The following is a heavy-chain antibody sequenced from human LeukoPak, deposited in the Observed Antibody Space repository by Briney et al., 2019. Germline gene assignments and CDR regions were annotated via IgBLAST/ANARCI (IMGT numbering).Heavy chain of an antibody. J-gene: IGHJ4*02. CDR1: GGSISSGGYY. V-gene: IGHV4-30-2*01. CDR2: IYHSGST. Sequence: SQTLSLTCTVSGGSISSGGYYWSWIRQPPGKGLEWIGYIYHSGSTYYNPTLKSRVTISVDRSKNQFSLKMSSVTAADTAVYYCAREPRALNPFDYWGQGTLVSVSS. CDR3: AREPRALNPFDY.